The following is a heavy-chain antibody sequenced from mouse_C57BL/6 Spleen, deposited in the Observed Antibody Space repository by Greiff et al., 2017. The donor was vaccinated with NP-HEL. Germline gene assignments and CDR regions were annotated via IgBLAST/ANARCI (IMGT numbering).Heavy chain of an antibody. Sequence: QVQLQQPGAELVKPGASVKLSCKASGYTFTSYWMQWVKQRPGQGLEWIGEIDPSDSYTNYNQKFKGKATLTVDTSSSTAYMQLSSLTSEDSAVYYCARRGANWWYFDVWGTGTTVTVSS. J-gene: IGHJ1*03. CDR3: ARRGANWWYFDV. CDR1: GYTFTSYW. V-gene: IGHV1-50*01. D-gene: IGHD4-1*01. CDR2: IDPSDSYT.